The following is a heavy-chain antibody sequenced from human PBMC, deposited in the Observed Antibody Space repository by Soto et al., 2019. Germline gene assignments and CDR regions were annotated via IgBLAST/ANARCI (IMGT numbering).Heavy chain of an antibody. CDR3: ARPGIAARPRYFDY. CDR2: ICYSGST. V-gene: IGHV4-39*01. D-gene: IGHD6-6*01. J-gene: IGHJ4*02. Sequence: SETLSLTCTGSGGSISSSSYYWGWIRQPPGKGLEWSGSICYSGSTSYTPSLKSRVTISVDTSKNQFSLKLSSVTAADTAVYYCARPGIAARPRYFDYWGQGTLVTVSS. CDR1: GGSISSSSYY.